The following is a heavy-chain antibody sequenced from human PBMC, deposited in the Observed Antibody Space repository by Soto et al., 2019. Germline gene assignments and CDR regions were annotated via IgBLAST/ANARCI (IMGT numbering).Heavy chain of an antibody. Sequence: EVQLLESGGGVVQPGGSLRLSCGASGFNFKKFAMAWVRQAPGEGLEWVSGISCCGGSTSYADSVKGRFSIARDDSKNTLSLQMNSLRVEYTAQYYCAKADGEQWLVPHLDDWGQWALVTVS. V-gene: IGHV3-23*01. CDR2: ISCCGGST. CDR3: AKADGEQWLVPHLDD. D-gene: IGHD6-19*01. J-gene: IGHJ4*02. CDR1: GFNFKKFA.